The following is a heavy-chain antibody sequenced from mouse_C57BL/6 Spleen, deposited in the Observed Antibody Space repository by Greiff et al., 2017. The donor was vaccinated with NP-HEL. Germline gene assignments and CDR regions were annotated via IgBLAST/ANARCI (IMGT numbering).Heavy chain of an antibody. CDR3: TRDGYYVKFAY. D-gene: IGHD2-3*01. CDR2: IDPETGGT. V-gene: IGHV1-15*01. Sequence: VQLQQSGAELVRPGASVTLSCKASGYTFTDYEMHWVKQTPVHGLEWIGAIDPETGGTAYNQKFKGKAILTADKSSSTAYMELRSLTSEDSAVYYCTRDGYYVKFAYWGQGTLVTVSA. J-gene: IGHJ3*01. CDR1: GYTFTDYE.